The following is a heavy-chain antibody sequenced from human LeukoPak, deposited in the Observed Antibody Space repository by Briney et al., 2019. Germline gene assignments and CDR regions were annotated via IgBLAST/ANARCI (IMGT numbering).Heavy chain of an antibody. CDR1: GGSISSHY. CDR2: IYYSGST. D-gene: IGHD2-2*01. CDR3: ARAKGVVPGALYYFDY. J-gene: IGHJ4*02. Sequence: SETLSLTCTVSGGSISSHYWSWIRQPPGKGLEWIGYIYYSGSTNYNPSLKSRVTISVDTSKNQFSLKLSSVTAADTAVYYCARAKGVVPGALYYFDYWGQGTLVTVSS. V-gene: IGHV4-59*11.